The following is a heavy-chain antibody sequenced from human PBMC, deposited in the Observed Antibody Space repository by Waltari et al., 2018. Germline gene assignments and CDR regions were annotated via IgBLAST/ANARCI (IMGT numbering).Heavy chain of an antibody. CDR2: ISDSGGTK. D-gene: IGHD5-12*01. CDR3: ASSNSGYANY. V-gene: IGHV3-23*01. Sequence: EVQLLESGGGLVQPGGSLRLSCEASGFKFSSYGMSWVRQAPGKGLGWVSVISDSGGTKYYADSVKGRFTISRDNSKNTLYLQMNSLRAEDTAVYYCASSNSGYANYWGQGTLVTVSS. CDR1: GFKFSSYG. J-gene: IGHJ4*02.